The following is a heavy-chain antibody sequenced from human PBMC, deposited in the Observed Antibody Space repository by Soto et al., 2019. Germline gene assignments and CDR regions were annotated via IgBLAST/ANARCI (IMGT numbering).Heavy chain of an antibody. V-gene: IGHV5-51*01. D-gene: IGHD6-6*01. J-gene: IGHJ3*02. CDR3: ARQRPKGAFDI. CDR2: IYPGDSDT. CDR1: GYSFTSYW. Sequence: GESRKISCKGSGYSFTSYWIGWVRQMPGKGLEWMGIIYPGDSDTRYSPSFQGQVTISADRSISTAYLQWSSLKASDTALYYCARQRPKGAFDIWGQGTMVTVSS.